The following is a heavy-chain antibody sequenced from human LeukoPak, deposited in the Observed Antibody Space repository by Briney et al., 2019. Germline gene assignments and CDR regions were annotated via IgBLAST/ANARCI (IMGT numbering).Heavy chain of an antibody. CDR1: GGSIRSYY. Sequence: TSETLSLTCTVSGGSIRSYYWSWIRQPPGKGLEWIGYIYYSGSTNYNPSLKSRVTISVDTSKNQFSLKLSSVTAADTAVYYCARSTRRGSYPFDYWGQGTLVTVSS. CDR3: ARSTRRGSYPFDY. V-gene: IGHV4-59*01. J-gene: IGHJ4*02. CDR2: IYYSGST. D-gene: IGHD1-26*01.